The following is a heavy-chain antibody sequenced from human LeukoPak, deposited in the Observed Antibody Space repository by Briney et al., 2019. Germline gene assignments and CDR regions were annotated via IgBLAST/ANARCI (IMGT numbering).Heavy chain of an antibody. V-gene: IGHV4-39*01. CDR1: GGSISSSSFC. J-gene: IGHJ4*02. CDR2: FHYSGST. Sequence: SETLSLTCTVSGGSISSSSFCWGWIRQPPGKGLEWIGSFHYSGSTNYNPSLKSRVTISVDTSKNQFSLKLSSVTAADTAVYYCARLLYSSSWYWDYFDYWGQGTLVTVSS. CDR3: ARLLYSSSWYWDYFDY. D-gene: IGHD6-13*01.